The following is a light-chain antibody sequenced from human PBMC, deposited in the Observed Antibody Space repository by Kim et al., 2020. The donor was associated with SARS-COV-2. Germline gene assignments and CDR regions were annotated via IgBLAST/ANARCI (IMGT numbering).Light chain of an antibody. CDR2: AAS. V-gene: IGKV3-20*01. CDR1: QSVGSNY. J-gene: IGKJ2*01. Sequence: EIVLTQSPDTLSLSPGDTATLSCRASQSVGSNYLAWYQQKPGQPPRLLIYAASNRATGIPDRFSGSGSGADYSLTIRTLDPEDFAVYYCQQYGDSLYTFGQGTKLEI. CDR3: QQYGDSLYT.